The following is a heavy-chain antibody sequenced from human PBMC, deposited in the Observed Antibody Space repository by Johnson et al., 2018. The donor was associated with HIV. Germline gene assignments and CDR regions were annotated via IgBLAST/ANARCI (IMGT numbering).Heavy chain of an antibody. J-gene: IGHJ3*02. Sequence: HVQLVESGGGVVQPGRSLRLSCAASGFTFSDHAMHWVRQAPGKGLEWVAVIRYDGSKKYYADSVKGRFTISRDNSKNTLYLQMNSLRAEDTAVYYCAKDSPGWLVGAIGEDAFDIWGQGTMVTVSS. V-gene: IGHV3-30*02. CDR3: AKDSPGWLVGAIGEDAFDI. D-gene: IGHD1-26*01. CDR2: IRYDGSKK. CDR1: GFTFSDHA.